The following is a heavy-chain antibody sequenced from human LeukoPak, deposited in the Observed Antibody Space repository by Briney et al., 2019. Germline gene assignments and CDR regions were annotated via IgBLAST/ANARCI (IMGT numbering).Heavy chain of an antibody. CDR1: GGSISSSSYY. D-gene: IGHD3-3*01. J-gene: IGHJ4*02. V-gene: IGHV4-39*01. Sequence: PSETLSLTCTVSGGSISSSSYYWGWIRQPPGKGLEWIGSIYYSGSTYYNPSLKSRVTISVDTSKNQFSLKLSSVTAADTAVYYCARSGVVIIRPDSWGQGTLVTVSS. CDR2: IYYSGST. CDR3: ARSGVVIIRPDS.